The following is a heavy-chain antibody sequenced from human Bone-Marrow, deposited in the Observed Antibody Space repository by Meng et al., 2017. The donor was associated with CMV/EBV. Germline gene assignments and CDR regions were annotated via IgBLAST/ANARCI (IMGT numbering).Heavy chain of an antibody. CDR3: ARAYITGTTVDY. J-gene: IGHJ4*02. CDR2: INHSGST. CDR1: GGSFSGYY. Sequence: SETLSLTCAVYGGSFSGYYWSWIRQPPGKGLEWIGEINHSGSTNYNPSLKSRVTISVDTSKNPFSLKLSSVTAADTAVYYCARAYITGTTVDYWGQGTLVTVSS. V-gene: IGHV4-34*01. D-gene: IGHD1-7*01.